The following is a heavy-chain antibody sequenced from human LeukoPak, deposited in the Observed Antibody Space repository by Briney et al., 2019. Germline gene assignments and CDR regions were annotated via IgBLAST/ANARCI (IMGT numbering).Heavy chain of an antibody. CDR3: ARLYCSSTSCSSWWFDP. Sequence: GASVKVSCKASGYTFTSYDINWVRQATGQGLEWMGWMNPNSGNTGYAQKFQGRVTITRNTSISTAYMELSSLRSEDTAVYYCARLYCSSTSCSSWWFDPWGQGTLVTVSS. D-gene: IGHD2-2*01. J-gene: IGHJ5*02. CDR2: MNPNSGNT. V-gene: IGHV1-8*03. CDR1: GYTFTSYD.